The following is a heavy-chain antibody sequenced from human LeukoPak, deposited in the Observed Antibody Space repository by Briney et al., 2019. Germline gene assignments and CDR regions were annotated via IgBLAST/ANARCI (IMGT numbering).Heavy chain of an antibody. CDR1: GFTFSSYG. D-gene: IGHD5-24*01. J-gene: IGHJ4*02. V-gene: IGHV3-30*18. CDR2: ISSDGSNK. CDR3: AKSGPQIWLTED. Sequence: GGSLRLSCVASGFTFSSYGMHWVRQAPGKGLEWVAVISSDGSNKNYADSEKGRFTISRDNSKNTVYLQMNSLRAEDTAVYYCAKSGPQIWLTEDWGQGTLVTVSS.